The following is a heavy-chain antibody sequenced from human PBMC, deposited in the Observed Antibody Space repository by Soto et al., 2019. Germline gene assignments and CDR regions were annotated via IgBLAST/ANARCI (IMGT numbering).Heavy chain of an antibody. V-gene: IGHV3-21*01. CDR2: ISSSSSYI. CDR1: GFTFSSYS. CDR3: AREMATISGIPRLGMDV. J-gene: IGHJ6*02. Sequence: GGSLRLSCAASGFTFSSYSMNWVRQAPGKGLEWVSSISSSSSYIYYADSVKGRFTISRDNAKNSLYLQMNSLRAEDTAVYYCAREMATISGIPRLGMDVWGQGTTVTVSS. D-gene: IGHD5-12*01.